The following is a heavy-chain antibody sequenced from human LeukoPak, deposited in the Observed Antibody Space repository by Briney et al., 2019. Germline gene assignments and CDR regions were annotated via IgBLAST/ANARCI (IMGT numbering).Heavy chain of an antibody. D-gene: IGHD3-10*01. CDR2: ISAYNGNA. J-gene: IGHJ4*02. CDR3: ARTPKRFGELYQSADY. Sequence: GASVKVSCKASGYTFTNHGITWVRQAPGQGLEWMGWISAYNGNADYAQSFQGRVPMTTDTSTSTAYMELRSLRSDDTGVYYCARTPKRFGELYQSADYWGQGTLVTVSS. CDR1: GYTFTNHG. V-gene: IGHV1-18*01.